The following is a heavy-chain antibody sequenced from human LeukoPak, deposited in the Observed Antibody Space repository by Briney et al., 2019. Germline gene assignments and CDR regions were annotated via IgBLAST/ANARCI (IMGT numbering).Heavy chain of an antibody. J-gene: IGHJ4*02. Sequence: SVKVSCKASGGTFSSYAISWVRQAPGQGLEWMGGIIPIFGTANYAQKFQGRVTITADESTSTAYMELSSLRSEDTAVYYCARHHDSGSYSKAFDYWGQGTLVTVSS. CDR2: IIPIFGTA. D-gene: IGHD3-10*01. CDR1: GGTFSSYA. V-gene: IGHV1-69*13. CDR3: ARHHDSGSYSKAFDY.